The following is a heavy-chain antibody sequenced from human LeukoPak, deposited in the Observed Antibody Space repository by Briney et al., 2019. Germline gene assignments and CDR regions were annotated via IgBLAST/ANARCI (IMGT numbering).Heavy chain of an antibody. CDR2: IYYSEST. J-gene: IGHJ4*02. Sequence: SETLSLTCTVSGGSISSHYWSWIRQPPGKGLEWIGYIYYSESTNYNPSLKSRVTISVNTSKNQFSLKLSSVTAADTAVYYCARESCTNGVCQVLFDYWGQGTLVTVSS. CDR3: ARESCTNGVCQVLFDY. D-gene: IGHD2-8*01. V-gene: IGHV4-59*11. CDR1: GGSISSHY.